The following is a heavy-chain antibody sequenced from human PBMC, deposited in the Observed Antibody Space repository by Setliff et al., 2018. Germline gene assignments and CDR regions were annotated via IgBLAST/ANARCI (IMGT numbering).Heavy chain of an antibody. V-gene: IGHV1-18*01. Sequence: SVKVSCKASGYTFTESIVSWVRQAPGQGLEWLGWIGVYSGNTYTAQRFQGRVTMTTDTSTNMAYLELRGLRSDDTAVYYCSRLVRYCTTTSCQGASGAELWGQGTLVTVSS. CDR1: GYTFTESI. J-gene: IGHJ4*02. CDR3: SRLVRYCTTTSCQGASGAEL. CDR2: IGVYSGNT. D-gene: IGHD2-2*01.